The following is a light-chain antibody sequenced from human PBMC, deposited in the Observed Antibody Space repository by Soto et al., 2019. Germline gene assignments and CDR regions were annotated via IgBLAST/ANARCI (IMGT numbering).Light chain of an antibody. CDR3: QHHDSWAELT. J-gene: IGKJ4*01. CDR1: QSVSSSY. Sequence: EIVLTQSPGTLSLSPGERATLSCRASQSVSSSYLAWYQQKPGQAPRFLIYSASSRATGIPDRFSGSGSGTDFTLTISRLEPEDFAVYYCQHHDSWAELTFGGGPQGGYQ. CDR2: SAS. V-gene: IGKV3-20*01.